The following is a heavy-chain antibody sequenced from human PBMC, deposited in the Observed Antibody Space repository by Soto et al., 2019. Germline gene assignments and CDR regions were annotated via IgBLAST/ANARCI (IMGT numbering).Heavy chain of an antibody. Sequence: GASVKVSCKASGGTFSSYAISWVRQAPGQGLEWMGGIIPIFGTANYAQKFQGRVTITADESTSTAYMELSSLRSEDTAVYYCARDAYCGGDCSAVNFDYWGQGTLVTVSS. V-gene: IGHV1-69*13. CDR1: GGTFSSYA. CDR3: ARDAYCGGDCSAVNFDY. J-gene: IGHJ4*02. D-gene: IGHD2-21*02. CDR2: IIPIFGTA.